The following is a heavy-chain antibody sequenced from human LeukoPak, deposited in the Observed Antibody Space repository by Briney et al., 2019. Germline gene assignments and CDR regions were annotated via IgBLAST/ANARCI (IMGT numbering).Heavy chain of an antibody. CDR1: GFTFSSYW. D-gene: IGHD3-22*01. CDR3: ARGSDSSGGGSDY. CDR2: INSDGSST. Sequence: GGSLRLSCAASGFTFSSYWMHWVRQAPGKGLVWVSCINSDGSSTSYADSVKGRFTISRDNAKNTLYLQMNSLRAEDTAVYYCARGSDSSGGGSDYWGQGTLVTVSS. J-gene: IGHJ4*02. V-gene: IGHV3-74*01.